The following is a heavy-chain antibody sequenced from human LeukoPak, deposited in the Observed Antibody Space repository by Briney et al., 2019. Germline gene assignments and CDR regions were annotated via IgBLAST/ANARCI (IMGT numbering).Heavy chain of an antibody. D-gene: IGHD3-10*02. CDR1: GFTVNTNY. J-gene: IGHJ6*04. CDR2: LYSDDNS. CDR3: AELGITMIGGV. Sequence: GGSLRLSCAASGFTVNTNYISWVRQAPGKGLEWISVLYSDDNSFYTDSVKGRFTISRDNAKNSLYLQMNSLRAEDTAVYYCAELGITMIGGVWGKGTTVTISS. V-gene: IGHV3-53*01.